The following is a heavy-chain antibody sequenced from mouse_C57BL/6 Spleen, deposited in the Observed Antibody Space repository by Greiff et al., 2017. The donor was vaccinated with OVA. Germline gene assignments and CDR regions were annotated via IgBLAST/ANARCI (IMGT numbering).Heavy chain of an antibody. CDR1: GYTFTSYG. CDR2: IYPRSGNT. Sequence: QVQLQQSGAELARPGASVKLSCKASGYTFTSYGISWVKQRTGQGLEWIGEIYPRSGNTYYNEKFKGKATLTADKSSSTAYMELRSLTSEDSAVFFCARVGRTYYSNFSYFDYWGQGTTLTVSS. D-gene: IGHD2-5*01. CDR3: ARVGRTYYSNFSYFDY. V-gene: IGHV1-81*01. J-gene: IGHJ2*01.